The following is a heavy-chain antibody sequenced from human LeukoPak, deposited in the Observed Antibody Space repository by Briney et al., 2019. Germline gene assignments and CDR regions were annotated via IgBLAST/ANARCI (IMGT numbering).Heavy chain of an antibody. CDR1: GGTFSSYA. CDR3: ARVIGFGELSLGY. CDR2: IIPIFGTA. J-gene: IGHJ4*02. V-gene: IGHV1-69*06. D-gene: IGHD3-10*01. Sequence: GASVKVSCKASGGTFSSYAISWVRQAPGQGLEWMGGIIPIFGTANYAQKFQGRVTITADKSTSTAYMELSRLRSDDTAVYYCARVIGFGELSLGYWGQGTLVTVSS.